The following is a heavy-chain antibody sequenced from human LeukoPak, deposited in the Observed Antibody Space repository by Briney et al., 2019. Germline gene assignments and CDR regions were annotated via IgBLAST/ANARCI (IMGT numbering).Heavy chain of an antibody. D-gene: IGHD5-18*01. CDR2: IYSGGST. Sequence: PGGSLRLSCAASGFTVSSNYMSWVRQAPGKGLEWVSVIYSGGSTYYADSVKGQFTISRDNSKNTLYLQMNSLRAEDTAVYCCARSIQLWTHFDYWGQGTLVTVSS. CDR3: ARSIQLWTHFDY. J-gene: IGHJ4*02. V-gene: IGHV3-53*01. CDR1: GFTVSSNY.